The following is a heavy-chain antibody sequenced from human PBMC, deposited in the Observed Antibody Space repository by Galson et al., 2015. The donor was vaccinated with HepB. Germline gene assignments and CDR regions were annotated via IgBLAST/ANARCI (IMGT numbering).Heavy chain of an antibody. CDR2: ISAYNGNT. CDR1: GYTFTSYG. V-gene: IGHV1-18*04. D-gene: IGHD3-10*01. CDR3: ARVGYYGSGSYQKAKPSFSNFDY. J-gene: IGHJ4*02. Sequence: SVKVSCKASGYTFTSYGISWVRQAPGQGLEWMGWISAYNGNTNYAQKLQGRVTMTTDTSTSTAYTELRSLRSDDTAVYYCARVGYYGSGSYQKAKPSFSNFDYCGQGTLVTAS.